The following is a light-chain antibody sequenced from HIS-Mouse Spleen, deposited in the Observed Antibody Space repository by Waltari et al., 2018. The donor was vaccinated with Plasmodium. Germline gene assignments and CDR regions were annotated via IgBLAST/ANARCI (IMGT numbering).Light chain of an antibody. Sequence: ELVLTQSPGTLSLSPGDRATLSCRASQSVSSSYLAWYQQKPGQAPRLLIYGASSRATGIPDRFSGSGSGTDFTLTISRLEPEDFAVYYCQQYGSSGTFGQGTKVEIK. J-gene: IGKJ1*01. V-gene: IGKV3-20*01. CDR2: GAS. CDR1: QSVSSSY. CDR3: QQYGSSGT.